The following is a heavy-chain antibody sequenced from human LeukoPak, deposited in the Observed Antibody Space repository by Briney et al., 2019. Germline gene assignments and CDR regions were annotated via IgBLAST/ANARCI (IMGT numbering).Heavy chain of an antibody. CDR1: GGSISSYY. CDR2: IYTSGST. Sequence: SVTLSLTCTVSGGSISSYYWSWIRQPAGKGLEWIGRIYTSGSTNYNPSLKSRVTMSVDTSKNQFSLKLSSVTAADTAVYYCAGGQWLANFQHWGQGTLVTVSS. V-gene: IGHV4-4*07. J-gene: IGHJ1*01. CDR3: AGGQWLANFQH. D-gene: IGHD6-19*01.